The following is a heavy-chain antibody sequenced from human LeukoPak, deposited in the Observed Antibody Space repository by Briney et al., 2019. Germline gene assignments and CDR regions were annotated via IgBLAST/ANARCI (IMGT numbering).Heavy chain of an antibody. CDR2: ISGSGGIT. CDR3: AKESTGPGMEFGDCFDY. J-gene: IGHJ4*02. CDR1: GFTFSSYA. V-gene: IGHV3-23*01. D-gene: IGHD1-14*01. Sequence: GGSLRLSCAASGFTFSSYAMSWVRQAPGKGLEWVSVISGSGGITDYADSVKGRFTISRDNSKNTLYLQMTSLRAEDTAVYYCAKESTGPGMEFGDCFDYWGQGALVTVSS.